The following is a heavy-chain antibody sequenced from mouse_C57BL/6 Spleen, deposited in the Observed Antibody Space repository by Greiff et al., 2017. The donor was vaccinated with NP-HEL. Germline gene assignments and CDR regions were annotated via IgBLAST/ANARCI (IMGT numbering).Heavy chain of an antibody. CDR1: GYTFTSYW. D-gene: IGHD2-5*01. V-gene: IGHV1-64*01. J-gene: IGHJ4*01. Sequence: QVQLQQSGAELVKPGASVKLSCKASGYTFTSYWMHWVKQRPGQGLEWIGMIHPNSGSTNYNEKFKSKATLTVDKSSSTAYMQLSSLTSEDSAVYYCARRYSNPYYAMDYWGQGTSVTVSS. CDR2: IHPNSGST. CDR3: ARRYSNPYYAMDY.